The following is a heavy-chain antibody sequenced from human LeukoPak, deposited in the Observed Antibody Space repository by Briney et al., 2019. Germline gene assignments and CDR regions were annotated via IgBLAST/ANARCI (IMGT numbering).Heavy chain of an antibody. CDR2: ISSSGSTI. CDR1: GFTFSDYY. CDR3: ARESSSGWYYYGMDV. V-gene: IGHV3-11*01. D-gene: IGHD6-19*01. J-gene: IGHJ6*02. Sequence: GGSLRLSCAASGFTFSDYYMSWIRQAPGKGLEWFSYISSSGSTIYYADSVKGRFTISRDNAKNSLYLQMNSLRAEDTAVYYCARESSSGWYYYGMDVWGQGTTVTVSS.